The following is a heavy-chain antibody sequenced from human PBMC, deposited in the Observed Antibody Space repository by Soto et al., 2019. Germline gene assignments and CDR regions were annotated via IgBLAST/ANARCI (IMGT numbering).Heavy chain of an antibody. Sequence: SVKVSCKASGGTFSSYAISWVRQAPGQGLEWMGGIIPIFGTANYAQKFQGRVTITADESTSTAYMELSSLRSEDTAVYYCARDRANGGGLDYYYGMDVWGQGTTVTVSS. CDR1: GGTFSSYA. D-gene: IGHD2-8*01. CDR3: ARDRANGGGLDYYYGMDV. J-gene: IGHJ6*02. CDR2: IIPIFGTA. V-gene: IGHV1-69*13.